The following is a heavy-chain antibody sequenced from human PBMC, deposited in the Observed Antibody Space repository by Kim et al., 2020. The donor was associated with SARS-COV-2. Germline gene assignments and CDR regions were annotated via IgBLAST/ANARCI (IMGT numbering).Heavy chain of an antibody. CDR1: GYTFTSYD. V-gene: IGHV1-8*01. CDR3: ARGRGFYYYYGMDV. CDR2: MNPISGNT. Sequence: ASVKVSCKASGYTFTSYDINWVRQATGQGLEWMGWMNPISGNTGYAQKFQGRVTMTRNTSISTAYMELSSLRSEDTAVYYCARGRGFYYYYGMDVWGQGTTVTVSS. J-gene: IGHJ6*02.